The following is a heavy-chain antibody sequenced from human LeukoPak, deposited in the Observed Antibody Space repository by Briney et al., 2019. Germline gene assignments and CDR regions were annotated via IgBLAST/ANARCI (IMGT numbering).Heavy chain of an antibody. J-gene: IGHJ4*02. CDR2: ISYDGSNK. D-gene: IGHD1-26*01. V-gene: IGHV3-30-3*01. CDR3: ARAIVGATIDY. CDR1: GFTFSSYA. Sequence: GGSLRLSCAASGFTFSSYAMHWVRQAPGEGLEWVAVISYDGSNKYYADSVKGRFTISRDNSKNTLYLQMNSLRAEDTAVYYCARAIVGATIDYWGQGTLVTVSS.